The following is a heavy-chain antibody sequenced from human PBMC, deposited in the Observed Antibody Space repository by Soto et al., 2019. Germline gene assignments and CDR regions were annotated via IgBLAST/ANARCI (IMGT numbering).Heavy chain of an antibody. J-gene: IGHJ4*02. CDR1: GGSISSGSYN. Sequence: TSETLSLTCTVSGGSISSGSYNWRWISQHPGKGLGWIGNIYYSGSSYYNPSLKSRATISIDTSKDQFSLRLGSVTAADTAVYYCARVEGSSYYFRHDCWGRGTLVTVSS. D-gene: IGHD2-15*01. CDR2: IYYSGSS. V-gene: IGHV4-31*03. CDR3: ARVEGSSYYFRHDC.